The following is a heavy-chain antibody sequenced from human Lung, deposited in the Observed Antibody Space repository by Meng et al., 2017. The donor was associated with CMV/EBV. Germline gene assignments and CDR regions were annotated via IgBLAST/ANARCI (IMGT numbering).Heavy chain of an antibody. D-gene: IGHD3-3*01. V-gene: IGHV3-33*06. Sequence: SXKISXAASGFTFSSYGMHWVRQAPGKGLEWVAVIWYDGSNKYYADSVKGRFTISRDNSKNTLYLQMNSLRAEDTAVYYCAKDHLITIYWGGMDVWGQGTTVXVSS. CDR1: GFTFSSYG. CDR3: AKDHLITIYWGGMDV. CDR2: IWYDGSNK. J-gene: IGHJ6*02.